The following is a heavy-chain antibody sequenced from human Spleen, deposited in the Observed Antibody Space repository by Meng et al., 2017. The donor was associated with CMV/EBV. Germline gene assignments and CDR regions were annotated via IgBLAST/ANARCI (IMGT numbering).Heavy chain of an antibody. CDR1: GFTFSSYW. V-gene: IGHV3-23*01. CDR2: ISNAADST. J-gene: IGHJ5*02. Sequence: GGSLRLSCAASGFTFSSYWMSWVRQAPGKGLEWVSTISNAADSTFYADSVQGRFTISRDNSKNTLYLQMNILRAEDTAVYYCAKVVTINWFDPWGQGTLVTVSS. D-gene: IGHD2-21*02. CDR3: AKVVTINWFDP.